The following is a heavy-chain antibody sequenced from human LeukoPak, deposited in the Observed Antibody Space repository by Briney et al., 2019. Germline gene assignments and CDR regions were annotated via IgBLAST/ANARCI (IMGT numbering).Heavy chain of an antibody. D-gene: IGHD4-11*01. J-gene: IGHJ4*02. CDR1: GYTFTGYY. V-gene: IGHV1-2*02. CDR3: ARSVDYPFDY. Sequence: ASVKVPCKASGYTFTGYYMNWVRRAPGQGLEWMGWINPNSGGTNYAQKFQGRVTMTRDTSISTAYMELSRLRSDDTAVYYCARSVDYPFDYWGQGTLVTVSS. CDR2: INPNSGGT.